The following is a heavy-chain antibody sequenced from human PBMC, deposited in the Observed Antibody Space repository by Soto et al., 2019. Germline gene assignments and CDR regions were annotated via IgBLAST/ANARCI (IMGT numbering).Heavy chain of an antibody. CDR3: ARGLRDGYNRYYFDY. J-gene: IGHJ4*02. CDR1: VFTFSSYG. V-gene: IGHV3-33*01. CDR2: IWYDGSNK. Sequence: GGSLRLSCAASVFTFSSYGMHWVRQAPGKGLEWVAVIWYDGSNKYYADSVKGRFTISRDNSKNTLYLQMNSLRAEDTAVYYCARGLRDGYNRYYFDYWGQGTLVTVSS. D-gene: IGHD5-12*01.